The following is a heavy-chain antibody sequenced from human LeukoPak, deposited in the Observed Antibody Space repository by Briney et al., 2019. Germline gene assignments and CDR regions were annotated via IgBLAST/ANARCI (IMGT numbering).Heavy chain of an antibody. CDR3: ANQSPQYGGNPVGAFDI. CDR2: FSGSGGST. CDR1: GFTFSSYA. Sequence: GGSLRLSCAASGFTFSSYAMSWVRQAPGKGLEWVSAFSGSGGSTYYADSVKGRFTISRDNSKNTLYLQMNSLRAEDTAVYYCANQSPQYGGNPVGAFDIWGQGTMVTVSS. D-gene: IGHD4-23*01. J-gene: IGHJ3*02. V-gene: IGHV3-23*01.